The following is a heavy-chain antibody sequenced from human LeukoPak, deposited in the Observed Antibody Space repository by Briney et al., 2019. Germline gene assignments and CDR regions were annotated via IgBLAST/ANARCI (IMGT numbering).Heavy chain of an antibody. D-gene: IGHD5-24*01. CDR1: GCSITCYW. CDR2: IYPGDSDT. CDR3: ARCGEMATISSCYFDY. Sequence: AEPLKISCKGFGCSITCYWIGWVRQMPGKGLEWMGIIYPGDSDTSYSPSFQGQVTISADKSTSTAYLQWSNLRASDTAMLYCARCGEMATISSCYFDYWGQGTLVTVSS. V-gene: IGHV5-51*01. J-gene: IGHJ4*02.